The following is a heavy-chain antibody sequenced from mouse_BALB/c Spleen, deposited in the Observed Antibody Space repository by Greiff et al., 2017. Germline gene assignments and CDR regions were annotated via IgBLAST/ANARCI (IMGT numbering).Heavy chain of an antibody. CDR3: ARDDYPWFAY. V-gene: IGHV5-9-4*01. Sequence: EVQVVESGGGLVKPGGSLKLSCAASGFTFSSYAMSWVRQSPEKRLEWVAEISSGGSYTYYPDTVTGRFTISRDNAKNTLYLEMSSLRSEDTAMYYCARDDYPWFAYWGQGTLVTVSA. CDR2: ISSGGSYT. J-gene: IGHJ3*01. D-gene: IGHD2-4*01. CDR1: GFTFSSYA.